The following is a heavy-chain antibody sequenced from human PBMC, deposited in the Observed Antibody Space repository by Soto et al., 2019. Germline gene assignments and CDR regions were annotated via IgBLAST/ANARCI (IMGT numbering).Heavy chain of an antibody. D-gene: IGHD3-3*02. CDR2: IDSDGGAT. CDR1: GFVFEPYA. Sequence: PGGSLRLPHGASGFVFEPYAMLWVRQTAGKGLEWVSRIDSDGGATAYADSVRGRFSISRDNAKNTLYLQMNSLRADDTPVYYCIKSKHIYEYWGQGTLVTVSS. J-gene: IGHJ4*01. CDR3: IKSKHIYEY. V-gene: IGHV3-74*01.